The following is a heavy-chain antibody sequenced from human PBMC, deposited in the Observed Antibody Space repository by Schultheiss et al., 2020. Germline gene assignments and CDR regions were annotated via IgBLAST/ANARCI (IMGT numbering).Heavy chain of an antibody. D-gene: IGHD6-19*01. Sequence: GGSLRLSCAASGFSFSSYVMHWVRQAPGKGLEWVAVIWYDGSNKYYADSVKGRFTISRDNSKNTLYLQMNSLRAEDTAVYYCARDGRVAVAGHVYYYYGMDVWGQGTTVTVSS. CDR1: GFSFSSYV. CDR3: ARDGRVAVAGHVYYYYGMDV. CDR2: IWYDGSNK. V-gene: IGHV3-33*01. J-gene: IGHJ6*02.